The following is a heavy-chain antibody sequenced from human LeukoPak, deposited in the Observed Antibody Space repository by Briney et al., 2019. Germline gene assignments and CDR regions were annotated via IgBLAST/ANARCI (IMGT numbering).Heavy chain of an antibody. Sequence: SETLSLTCTVSGYSISSGYYWAWIRQPPGKGLEWIGSIFHTGSTYHNPSLKSRVTISVDTSKNQFSLKLSSVTAADTAVYYCARGGANTIAVGLKGRLDYWGQGTLVTVSS. J-gene: IGHJ4*02. CDR3: ARGGANTIAVGLKGRLDY. V-gene: IGHV4-38-2*02. CDR1: GYSISSGYY. CDR2: IFHTGST. D-gene: IGHD6-19*01.